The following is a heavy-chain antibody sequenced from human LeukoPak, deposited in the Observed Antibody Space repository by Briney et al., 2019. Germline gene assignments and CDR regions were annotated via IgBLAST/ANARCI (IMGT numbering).Heavy chain of an antibody. D-gene: IGHD3-22*01. CDR2: IDPSDSYT. J-gene: IGHJ4*02. Sequence: GESLKISCKGSGYSFTNYWISWVRQMPGKGLEWMGRIDPSDSYTNYSPSFQGHVTISADKSISTAYLQWSSLKASDTAMYYCARRPTYYYDSSAPKGYFDYWGQGTLVTVSS. V-gene: IGHV5-10-1*01. CDR1: GYSFTNYW. CDR3: ARRPTYYYDSSAPKGYFDY.